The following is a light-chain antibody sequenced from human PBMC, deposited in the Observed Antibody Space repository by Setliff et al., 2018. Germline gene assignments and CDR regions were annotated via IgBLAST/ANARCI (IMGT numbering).Light chain of an antibody. Sequence: QSALTQPAAVSGSPGQSITISCAGTNSDVGGYNYVSWYQQHPNKAPKLMIYEVTKRPSGVPDRFSGSKSGNTAFLTVSGLQVEDEADYYCSSYTSNTFVFAAGTKVTVL. CDR2: EVT. CDR3: SSYTSNTFV. CDR1: NSDVGGYNY. V-gene: IGLV2-14*03. J-gene: IGLJ1*01.